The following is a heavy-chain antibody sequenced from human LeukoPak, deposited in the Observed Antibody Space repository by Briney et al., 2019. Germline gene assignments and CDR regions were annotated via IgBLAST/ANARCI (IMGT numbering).Heavy chain of an antibody. CDR1: GGSFSGYY. J-gene: IGHJ4*02. CDR3: ARGRGYYDSSGDYYRPLFDY. V-gene: IGHV4-34*01. Sequence: SETLSLTCAVYGGSFSGYYWSWIRQPPGKGLEWIGEINHSVSTNYNPSLKSRVTISVDTSKNQFSLKLSSVTAADTAVYYCARGRGYYDSSGDYYRPLFDYWGQGTLVTVSS. D-gene: IGHD3-22*01. CDR2: INHSVST.